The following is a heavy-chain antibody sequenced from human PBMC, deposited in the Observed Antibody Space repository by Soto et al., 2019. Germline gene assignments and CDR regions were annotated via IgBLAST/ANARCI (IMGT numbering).Heavy chain of an antibody. CDR3: ASRYYDFWSGYLPKNWFDP. Sequence: QVQLQQWGAGLLKPSETLSLTCAVYGGSFSGYYWSWIRQPPGKGLEWIGEINHSGSTNYNPSLKSRVTISVDTSKNQFSLKLSSVTAADTAVYYCASRYYDFWSGYLPKNWFDPWGQGTLVTVSS. D-gene: IGHD3-3*01. CDR1: GGSFSGYY. J-gene: IGHJ5*02. V-gene: IGHV4-34*01. CDR2: INHSGST.